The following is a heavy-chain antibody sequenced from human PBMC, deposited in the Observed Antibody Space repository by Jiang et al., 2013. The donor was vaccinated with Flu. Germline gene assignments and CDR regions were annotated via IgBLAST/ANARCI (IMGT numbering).Heavy chain of an antibody. CDR2: INPSGGST. D-gene: IGHD3-10*01. Sequence: YYMHWVRQAPGQGLEWMGIINPSGGSTSYAQKFQGRVTMTRDTSTSTVYMELSSLRSEDTAVYYCAREGSGVRGVIGAYWGQGTLVTVSS. CDR3: AREGSGVRGVIGAY. J-gene: IGHJ4*02. V-gene: IGHV1-46*01. CDR1: YY.